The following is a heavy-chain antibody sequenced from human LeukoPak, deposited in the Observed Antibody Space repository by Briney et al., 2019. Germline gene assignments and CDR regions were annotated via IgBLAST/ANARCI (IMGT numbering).Heavy chain of an antibody. Sequence: SETLSLTCAVYGGSFSGYYWSWIRQPPGKGLEWIGEINHSGSTNYNPSPKSRVTISVDTSKNQFSLKLSSVTAADTAVYYCARAGWATVTKGSWFDPWGQGTLVTVSS. V-gene: IGHV4-34*01. CDR1: GGSFSGYY. J-gene: IGHJ5*02. CDR3: ARAGWATVTKGSWFDP. D-gene: IGHD4-17*01. CDR2: INHSGST.